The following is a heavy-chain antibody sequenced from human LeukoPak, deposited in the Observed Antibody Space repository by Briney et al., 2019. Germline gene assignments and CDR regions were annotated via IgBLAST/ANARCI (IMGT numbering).Heavy chain of an antibody. V-gene: IGHV3-30-3*01. CDR3: ARALSSGYSYYFDC. Sequence: PGGSLRLSCAASGFTFSSYAMHWVRQAPGKGLEWVAVISYDGSNKYYADSVKGRFTISRDNSKNTLFLQMNSLRAEDTAVYYCARALSSGYSYYFDCWGQGTLVTVSS. CDR2: ISYDGSNK. J-gene: IGHJ4*02. CDR1: GFTFSSYA. D-gene: IGHD3-22*01.